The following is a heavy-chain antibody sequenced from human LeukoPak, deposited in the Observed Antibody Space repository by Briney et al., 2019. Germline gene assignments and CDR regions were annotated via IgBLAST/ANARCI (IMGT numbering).Heavy chain of an antibody. Sequence: GSLRLSCAASGFTFSSYGMHWVRQPPGKGLEWIGEINHSGSTNYNPSLKSRVTISVDTSKNQFSLKLSSVTAADTAVYYCARGGNWGSSGGYAFDIWGQGTMVTVSS. CDR1: GFTFSSYG. CDR2: INHSGST. D-gene: IGHD7-27*01. CDR3: ARGGNWGSSGGYAFDI. J-gene: IGHJ3*02. V-gene: IGHV4-34*01.